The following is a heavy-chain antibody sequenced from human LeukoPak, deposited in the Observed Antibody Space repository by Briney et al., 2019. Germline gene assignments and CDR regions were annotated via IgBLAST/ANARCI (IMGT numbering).Heavy chain of an antibody. CDR1: GGSISSYY. V-gene: IGHV4-59*01. Sequence: SETLSLTCIVSGGSISSYYWSWIRQPPGKGLEWIGYIYYSGSTNYNPSPKSRVTISVDTSKNQFSLKLSSVTAADTAVYYCVRGSYISDYWGQGTLVTVSS. CDR3: VRGSYISDY. D-gene: IGHD3-10*01. J-gene: IGHJ4*02. CDR2: IYYSGST.